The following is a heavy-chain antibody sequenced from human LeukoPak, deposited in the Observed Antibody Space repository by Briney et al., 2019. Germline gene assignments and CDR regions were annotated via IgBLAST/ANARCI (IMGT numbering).Heavy chain of an antibody. Sequence: SETLSLTCTVSGGSISSYYWSWIRQPAGKGLEWIGRIYTSGSTNYNPSLKSRVTMSVDTSKNQFSLKLSPVTAADTAVYYCARGIYCSGGSCYSPYYYGMDVWGLGTTVTVSS. V-gene: IGHV4-4*07. D-gene: IGHD2-15*01. CDR3: ARGIYCSGGSCYSPYYYGMDV. CDR1: GGSISSYY. J-gene: IGHJ6*02. CDR2: IYTSGST.